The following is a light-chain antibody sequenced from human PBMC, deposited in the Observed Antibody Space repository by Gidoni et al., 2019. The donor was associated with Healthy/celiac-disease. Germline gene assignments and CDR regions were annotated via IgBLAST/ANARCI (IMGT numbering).Light chain of an antibody. V-gene: IGKV1-39*01. CDR3: QQSYSTPQALT. CDR2: AAS. CDR1: QSISSY. J-gene: IGKJ4*02. Sequence: DIQMTQSPSSLSASVGDRVTITCRASQSISSYLNWYQQKPGKPPKLLIYAASSLQSGVPSRFSGSGSGTDFTLTISSLQPEDFATYYCQQSYSTPQALTFGGGTKVEIK.